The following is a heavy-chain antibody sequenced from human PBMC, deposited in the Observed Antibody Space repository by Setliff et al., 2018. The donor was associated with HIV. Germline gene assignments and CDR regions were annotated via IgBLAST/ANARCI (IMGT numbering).Heavy chain of an antibody. J-gene: IGHJ4*02. CDR3: ARDWRSGYDLNFDY. D-gene: IGHD5-12*01. CDR1: GFTFSNYG. V-gene: IGHV3-33*01. CDR2: IWYDGSNK. Sequence: GGSLRLSCAASGFTFSNYGMHWVRQAPGKGLEWVAVIWYDGSNKYYTDSVKGRFTISRDNSKNTLYLLMNSLRAEDTAIYYCARDWRSGYDLNFDYWGQGTLVTVSS.